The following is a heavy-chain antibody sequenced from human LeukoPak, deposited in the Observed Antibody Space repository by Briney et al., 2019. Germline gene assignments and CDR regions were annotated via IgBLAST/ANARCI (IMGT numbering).Heavy chain of an antibody. D-gene: IGHD3-22*01. CDR1: GGSFSGYY. CDR3: AREPRPYYYYDSSGYRYYFDY. CDR2: INHSGST. Sequence: PSETLSLTCAVYGGSFSGYYWSWIRQPPGKGLEWIGEINHSGSTNYNPSLKSRVTISVDTSKNQFSLKLSSVTAADTAVYYCAREPRPYYYYDSSGYRYYFDYWGQGTLVTVSS. V-gene: IGHV4-34*01. J-gene: IGHJ4*02.